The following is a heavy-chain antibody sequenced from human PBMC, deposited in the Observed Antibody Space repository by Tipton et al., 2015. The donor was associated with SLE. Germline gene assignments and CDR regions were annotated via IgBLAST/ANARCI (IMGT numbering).Heavy chain of an antibody. Sequence: TLSLICTVSGGSISSHYWSWIRQPPGKGLEWIGYIYYSGSTNYNPSLKSRVTISVDTSKNQFSLKLSSVTAADTAVYYCAAGRDYGDYGAFDIWGQGTMVTVSS. CDR3: AAGRDYGDYGAFDI. V-gene: IGHV4-59*11. D-gene: IGHD4-17*01. CDR1: GGSISSHY. CDR2: IYYSGST. J-gene: IGHJ3*02.